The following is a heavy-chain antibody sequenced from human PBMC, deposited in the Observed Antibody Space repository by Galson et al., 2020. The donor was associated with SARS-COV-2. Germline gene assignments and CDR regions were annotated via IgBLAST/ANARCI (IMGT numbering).Heavy chain of an antibody. V-gene: IGHV3-23*01. CDR3: VKDRGIGVAAYGMDV. CDR1: AFTFSSYA. D-gene: IGHD6-19*01. J-gene: IGHJ6*02. Sequence: GESLKISCAASAFTFSSYAMSWVRQAPGKGLEWVSTISGSGGSTYYADSVKGRFTISRDNSKSTLSLQMNSLRAEDTAVYYCVKDRGIGVAAYGMDVWGQGTTVTVS. CDR2: ISGSGGST.